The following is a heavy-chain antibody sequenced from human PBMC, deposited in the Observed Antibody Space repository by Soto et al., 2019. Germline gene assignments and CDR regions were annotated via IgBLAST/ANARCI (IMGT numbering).Heavy chain of an antibody. CDR2: ISGSGGST. V-gene: IGHV3-23*01. J-gene: IGHJ4*02. Sequence: GGSLRLSCAASGFTFSSYAMSWVRQAPGKGLEWVSAISGSGGSTYYADSVKGRFTISRDNSKNTLYLQMNSLRAEDTAVYYCAKDQGIGQLWQTTDFDYWGQGTLVTVSS. CDR3: AKDQGIGQLWQTTDFDY. CDR1: GFTFSSYA. D-gene: IGHD5-18*01.